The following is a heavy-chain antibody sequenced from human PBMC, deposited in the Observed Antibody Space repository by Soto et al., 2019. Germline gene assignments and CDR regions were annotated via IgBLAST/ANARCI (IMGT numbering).Heavy chain of an antibody. CDR3: ARVGIAAAGTSFDY. V-gene: IGHV1-18*01. CDR1: GCTFTSYG. D-gene: IGHD6-13*01. CDR2: ISAYNGNT. J-gene: IGHJ4*02. Sequence: AVKVSCKASGCTFTSYGISWVQQAPGQGLEWMGWISAYNGNTNYAQKLQGRVTMTTDTSTSTAYMGLRSLRFDDTAVYYCARVGIAAAGTSFDYWGQGTLVTVSS.